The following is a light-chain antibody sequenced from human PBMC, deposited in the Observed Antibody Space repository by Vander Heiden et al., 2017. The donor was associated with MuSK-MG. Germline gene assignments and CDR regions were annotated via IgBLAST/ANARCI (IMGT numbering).Light chain of an antibody. CDR1: QSISRS. CDR2: AAS. CDR3: QQSYRIPPWT. J-gene: IGKJ1*01. Sequence: DIQMTQSPSSLSASVGDRVTITCRASQSISRSLNWYQQKPGKAPKLLIYAASTLQSGVPSKFSGSGSGTDFTLTISSRQPEDFATYYCQQSYRIPPWTFGQGTKVEIK. V-gene: IGKV1-39*01.